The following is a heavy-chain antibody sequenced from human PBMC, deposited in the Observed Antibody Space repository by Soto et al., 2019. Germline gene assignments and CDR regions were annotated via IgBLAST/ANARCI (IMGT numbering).Heavy chain of an antibody. D-gene: IGHD5-18*01. J-gene: IGHJ6*02. CDR2: IYYSGST. Sequence: SETLSLTCTVSGDSISSGDYYWSWIRQPPGKGLEWIGYIYYSGSTYYNPSLKSRVTISVDTSKNQFSLKLSSVTAADTAVYYCARDKQLWLTTYYYYSGMDVWGQGTTVTVSS. CDR3: ARDKQLWLTTYYYYSGMDV. CDR1: GDSISSGDYY. V-gene: IGHV4-30-4*01.